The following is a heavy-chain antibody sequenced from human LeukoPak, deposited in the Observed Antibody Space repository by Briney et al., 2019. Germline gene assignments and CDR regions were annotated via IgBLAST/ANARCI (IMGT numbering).Heavy chain of an antibody. J-gene: IGHJ6*02. Sequence: ASVKVSCKASGYTFTSYYMHWVRQAPGQGLEWMGWINPNSGGTNYAQKFQGRATMTRDTSISTAYMELSRLRSDDTAVYYCAREEAVAGTTYYYYGMDVWGQGTTVTVSS. CDR3: AREEAVAGTTYYYYGMDV. CDR2: INPNSGGT. V-gene: IGHV1-2*02. D-gene: IGHD6-19*01. CDR1: GYTFTSYY.